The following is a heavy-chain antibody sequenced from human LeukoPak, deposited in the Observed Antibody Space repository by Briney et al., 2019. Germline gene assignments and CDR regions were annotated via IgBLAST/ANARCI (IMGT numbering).Heavy chain of an antibody. J-gene: IGHJ4*02. Sequence: GGSLRLSCAASGFTFSSYGVSWVRQAPGKGLEWVSGISGSGGTTYYADSVKDRFSISRDNSKNTVYLQLNSLRAEDTAVYYCAKDRYYGSGSYYRGPLFDYWGQGTQVTVSS. D-gene: IGHD3-10*01. CDR2: ISGSGGTT. CDR3: AKDRYYGSGSYYRGPLFDY. V-gene: IGHV3-23*01. CDR1: GFTFSSYG.